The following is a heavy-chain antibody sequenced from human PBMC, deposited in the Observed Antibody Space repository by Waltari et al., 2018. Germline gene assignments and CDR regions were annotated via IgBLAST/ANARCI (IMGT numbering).Heavy chain of an antibody. CDR2: MSGSGSS. CDR1: GGPISNYY. CDR3: ARVAGSSRFFDY. J-gene: IGHJ4*02. V-gene: IGHV4-59*01. D-gene: IGHD1-26*01. Sequence: QVQRQESGPGLVKPSETLPPTCGVPGGPISNYYWSWTRQPPGKGLEWIGYMSGSGSSSYNSSLKSRVTISVDTSRNQFSLRLTSVTAADTAMYYCARVAGSSRFFDYWGQGMLVIVSS.